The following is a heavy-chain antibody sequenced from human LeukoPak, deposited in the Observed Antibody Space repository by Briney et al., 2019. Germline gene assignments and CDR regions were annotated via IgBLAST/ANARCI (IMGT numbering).Heavy chain of an antibody. V-gene: IGHV4-59*11. D-gene: IGHD6-6*01. CDR1: GGSISSHD. CDR2: IYYSGST. J-gene: IGHJ4*02. Sequence: SETLSLTCTVSGGSISSHDWSWIQQPPGKGLEWIGYIYYSGSTNYNPSLKSRVTISVDTSKNQFSLKLSSVTAADTAVYYCARVEYSSSPLDYWGQGTLVTVSS. CDR3: ARVEYSSSPLDY.